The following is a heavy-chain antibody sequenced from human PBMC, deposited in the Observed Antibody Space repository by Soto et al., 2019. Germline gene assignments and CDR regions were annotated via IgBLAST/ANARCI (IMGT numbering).Heavy chain of an antibody. J-gene: IGHJ6*02. CDR1: GFTYEDFA. Sequence: EVQLVESGGGLVEPGKSLRLSCVVPGFTYEDFAMHWVRQAPGKGRAWGSGISWNSASTGYADSVTGRFTISRDNAKNSLYLKMRNQTDDDTAMYYCVKDFRRYTNGLDVWGPGTSVTVSS. D-gene: IGHD5-18*01. CDR2: ISWNSAST. V-gene: IGHV3-9*01. CDR3: VKDFRRYTNGLDV.